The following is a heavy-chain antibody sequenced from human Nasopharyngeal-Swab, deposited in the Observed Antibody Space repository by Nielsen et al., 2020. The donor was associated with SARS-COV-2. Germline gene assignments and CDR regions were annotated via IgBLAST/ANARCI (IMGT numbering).Heavy chain of an antibody. V-gene: IGHV4-39*07. CDR2: IYYSGST. Sequence: SETLSLTCTVSGGSISSSSYYWGWIRQPPGKGLEWIGSIYYSGSTYYNPSLKSRVTISVDTSTNQFSLELSSVTAADTAVYYCARARTRVTTFDYWGQGTLVTVSS. J-gene: IGHJ4*02. CDR3: ARARTRVTTFDY. CDR1: GGSISSSSYY. D-gene: IGHD4-17*01.